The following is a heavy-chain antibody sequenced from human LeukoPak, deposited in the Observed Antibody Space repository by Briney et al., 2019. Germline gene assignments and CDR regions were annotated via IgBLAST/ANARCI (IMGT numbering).Heavy chain of an antibody. D-gene: IGHD2-2*01. J-gene: IGHJ6*03. CDR2: ISGDSSHI. CDR1: GFTFSTST. V-gene: IGHV3-21*01. CDR3: AKCSTSCLAGYYYMDV. Sequence: PGGSLRLSCAASGFTFSTSTMEWVRQAPGKGLEWVSSISGDSSHIYYAGSVEGRFTISRDNAKNSLYLQMNSLRAEDTAVYYCAKCSTSCLAGYYYMDVWGKGTTVTVSS.